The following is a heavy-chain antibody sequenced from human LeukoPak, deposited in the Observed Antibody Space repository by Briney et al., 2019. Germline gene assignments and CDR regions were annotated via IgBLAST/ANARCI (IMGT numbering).Heavy chain of an antibody. CDR2: ISYDGSNK. Sequence: GGSLRLSCAASGFTFSSYGMHWVRQAPGKGLEWVAVISYDGSNKYYADSVKGRFTISRDNSKNTLYLQMNSLRAEDTAVYFCARVDYDILTGYNFDYWGQGILVTVSS. D-gene: IGHD3-9*01. CDR3: ARVDYDILTGYNFDY. CDR1: GFTFSSYG. V-gene: IGHV3-30*03. J-gene: IGHJ4*02.